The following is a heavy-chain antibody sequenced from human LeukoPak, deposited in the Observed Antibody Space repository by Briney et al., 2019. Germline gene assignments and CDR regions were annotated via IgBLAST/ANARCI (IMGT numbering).Heavy chain of an antibody. J-gene: IGHJ6*02. Sequence: SETLSLTCAVYGGSFSGYYWSWIRQPPGKGLEWIGEINHSGSTNYNPFLKSRVTISVDTSKNQFSLKLSSVTAADTAVYYCARPRWYPYGMDVWGQGTTVTVSS. V-gene: IGHV4-34*01. D-gene: IGHD4-23*01. CDR2: INHSGST. CDR1: GGSFSGYY. CDR3: ARPRWYPYGMDV.